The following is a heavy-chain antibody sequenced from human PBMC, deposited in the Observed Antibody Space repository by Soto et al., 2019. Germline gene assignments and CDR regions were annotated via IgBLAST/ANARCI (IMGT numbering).Heavy chain of an antibody. CDR1: GYTFTTYA. CDR2: INAGNGNT. J-gene: IGHJ6*02. Sequence: GASVKVSCKASGYTFTTYAMHWVRQAPGQSLEWMGWINAGNGNTQYSQKFQGRVTITRDTSASTAYMELSSLRSEDTAVYYCARPLRYCTSTSSQGDFYSVMAVWGQGTTVPVS. D-gene: IGHD2-2*01. V-gene: IGHV1-3*01. CDR3: ARPLRYCTSTSSQGDFYSVMAV.